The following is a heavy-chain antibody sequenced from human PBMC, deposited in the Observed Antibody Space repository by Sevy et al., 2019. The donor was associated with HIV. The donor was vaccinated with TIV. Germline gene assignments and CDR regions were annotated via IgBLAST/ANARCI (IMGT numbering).Heavy chain of an antibody. D-gene: IGHD2-21*01. CDR2: ISATGGTT. J-gene: IGHJ4*02. V-gene: IGHV3-23*01. Sequence: GGSLRLSCAASGFTLTSYTMNWVRQAPGKGLEWVASISATGGTTYYAGSGKGQFTNSRDVSKSTLYLQMNSLTAEDTTIFYCAKTLQKLPFQPNYFDYWGQGTLVTVSS. CDR3: AKTLQKLPFQPNYFDY. CDR1: GFTLTSYT.